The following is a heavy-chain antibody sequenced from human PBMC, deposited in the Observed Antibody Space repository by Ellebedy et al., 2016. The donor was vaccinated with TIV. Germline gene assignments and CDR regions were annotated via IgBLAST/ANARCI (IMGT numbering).Heavy chain of an antibody. V-gene: IGHV3-7*03. CDR2: ISPDGSET. CDR3: ARNPDYGANDY. D-gene: IGHD3-16*01. Sequence: GESLKISCAASGFTFSSSVMTWVRQAPGKGLEWVAAISPDGSETFYVDSVRGRFAISRDNAKGSLDLQMNSLRADDTALYFCARNPDYGANDYWGQGTLVTVSS. CDR1: GFTFSSSV. J-gene: IGHJ4*02.